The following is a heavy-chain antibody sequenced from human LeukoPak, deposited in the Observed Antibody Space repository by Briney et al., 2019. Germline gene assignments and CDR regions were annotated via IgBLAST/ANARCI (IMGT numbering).Heavy chain of an antibody. J-gene: IGHJ6*02. D-gene: IGHD2-2*01. V-gene: IGHV3-74*01. CDR2: ISSDGGTT. CDR1: GFSFSNFW. CDR3: VRDTSNYGMDV. Sequence: GGSLRLSCAASGFSFSNFWMHWVRQAPGKGLVCVSHISSDGGTTTYADSVKGRFTISRDNSKNTLYLQMNSLRAEDTAVYYCVRDTSNYGMDVWGQGTTVTVSS.